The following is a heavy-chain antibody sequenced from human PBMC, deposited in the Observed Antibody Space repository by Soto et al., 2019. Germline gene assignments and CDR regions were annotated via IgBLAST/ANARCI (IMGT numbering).Heavy chain of an antibody. D-gene: IGHD6-13*01. Sequence: AVKVSCKASGGTFSSYAISWVRQAPGQGLEWMGGICHIFGTANYAQKFQGQVSINADESTCTEYMQLSSLRSEETAVYYCARCIAAAGTVWLDLWGQGTMVTVSS. CDR3: ARCIAAAGTVWLDL. V-gene: IGHV1-69*13. CDR2: ICHIFGTA. J-gene: IGHJ5*02. CDR1: GGTFSSYA.